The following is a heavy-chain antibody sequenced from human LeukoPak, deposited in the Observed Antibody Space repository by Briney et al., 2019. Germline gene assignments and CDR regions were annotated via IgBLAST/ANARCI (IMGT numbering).Heavy chain of an antibody. J-gene: IGHJ4*02. CDR2: INPSGGST. D-gene: IGHD2-2*01. CDR1: GYTFDIYY. V-gene: IGHV1-46*02. Sequence: ASVKVSCKASGYTFDIYYLHWVRQARGQGLEWMGIINPSGGSTTYAQNFQGRVTMTRDTSTSTVYMELSSLRSEDTAVYYCARDHRRENYQLIPRADFHFDYWGKGTLVTVSS. CDR3: ARDHRRENYQLIPRADFHFDY.